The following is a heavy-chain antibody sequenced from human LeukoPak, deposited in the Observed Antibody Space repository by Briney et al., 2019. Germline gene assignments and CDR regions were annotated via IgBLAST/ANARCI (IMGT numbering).Heavy chain of an antibody. J-gene: IGHJ4*02. D-gene: IGHD4-11*01. CDR2: IHYDGNNK. V-gene: IGHV3-30*02. CDR1: GFTFTNYG. Sequence: GGSLRLSCAASGFTFTNYGMHWVRQAPGKGLEWVAFIHYDGNNKYYADSVTGRFTISRDNSKNTLYLQMNSLRAEDTAVYYCAKEGAYSNCADYWGQGTLVTVSS. CDR3: AKEGAYSNCADY.